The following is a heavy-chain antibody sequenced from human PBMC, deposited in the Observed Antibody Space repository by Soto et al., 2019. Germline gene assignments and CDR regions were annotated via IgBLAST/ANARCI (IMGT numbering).Heavy chain of an antibody. CDR3: ARDSTGSGSHFLDY. CDR1: GGSIRSYY. D-gene: IGHD3-10*01. J-gene: IGHJ4*02. V-gene: IGHV4-59*01. Sequence: LSLTCTVSGGSIRSYYWSWIRQPPGKGLEWIGYIYYSGSTDYNPSLKSRVTISVDTSKHQFSLKLSSVTAADTAVYYCARDSTGSGSHFLDYSDQGTLVTVSS. CDR2: IYYSGST.